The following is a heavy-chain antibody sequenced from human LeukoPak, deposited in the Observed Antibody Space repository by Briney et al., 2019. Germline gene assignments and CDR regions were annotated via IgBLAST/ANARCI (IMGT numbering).Heavy chain of an antibody. J-gene: IGHJ4*02. V-gene: IGHV3-66*01. CDR2: IYSGGST. CDR3: ARVEGYCSGGSCYFGYFDY. CDR1: GFTVSSNY. Sequence: GGSLRLSCAASGFTVSSNYMSWVRQAPGKGLERVSVIYSGGSTYYADSVKGRFTISRDNSKNTVYLQRNSLRAEDTAVYYCARVEGYCSGGSCYFGYFDYWGQGTLVTVSS. D-gene: IGHD2-15*01.